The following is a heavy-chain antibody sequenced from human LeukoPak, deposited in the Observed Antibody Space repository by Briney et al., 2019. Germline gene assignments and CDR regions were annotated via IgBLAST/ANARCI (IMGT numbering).Heavy chain of an antibody. CDR2: IWYDGSNK. CDR3: AREYFYGSGSGYDAFDI. D-gene: IGHD3-10*01. J-gene: IGHJ3*02. V-gene: IGHV3-33*08. Sequence: PGGSLRLSCAASGFTFSIYGMHWVRQAPGKGLEWVAVIWYDGSNKYYADSVKGRFTISRDNSKNTMYLQMNSLRAEDTAVYYCAREYFYGSGSGYDAFDIWGQGTMVTVSS. CDR1: GFTFSIYG.